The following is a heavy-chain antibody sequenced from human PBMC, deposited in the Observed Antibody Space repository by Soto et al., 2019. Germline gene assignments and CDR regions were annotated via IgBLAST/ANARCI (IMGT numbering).Heavy chain of an antibody. CDR3: ARAWGEADYGDYGVVGDY. CDR2: IYYSGST. Sequence: TLSLTCTVSGGSISSGDYYWSWIRQPPGKGLEWIGYIYYSGSTYYNPSLKSRVTISVDTSKNQFSLKLSSVTAADTAVYYCARAWGEADYGDYGVVGDYWGQGTLVTVSS. J-gene: IGHJ4*02. CDR1: GGSISSGDYY. D-gene: IGHD4-17*01. V-gene: IGHV4-30-4*01.